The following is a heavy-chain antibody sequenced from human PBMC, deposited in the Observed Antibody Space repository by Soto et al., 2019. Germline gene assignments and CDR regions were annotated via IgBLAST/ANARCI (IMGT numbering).Heavy chain of an antibody. CDR2: ISSSSSTI. Sequence: GGSLRLSCAASGFTFSIYSMNWVGQAPGKGLEWVSYISSSSSTIYYADSVKGRFTISRDNAKNSLYLQMNSLRAEDTAVYYCARANDYGSPGDFDDWGEGTLVTV. D-gene: IGHD3-10*01. J-gene: IGHJ4*02. CDR1: GFTFSIYS. V-gene: IGHV3-48*01. CDR3: ARANDYGSPGDFDD.